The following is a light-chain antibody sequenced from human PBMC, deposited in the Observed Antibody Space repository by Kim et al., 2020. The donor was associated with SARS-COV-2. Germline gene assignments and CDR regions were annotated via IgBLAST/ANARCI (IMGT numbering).Light chain of an antibody. CDR3: QQRREWPIT. V-gene: IGKV3-11*01. CDR1: QSVVTC. Sequence: SSPGERATLSCRASQSVVTCLGWYQQKPGQAPRLLIYDASNMATGIPARFSGSGSGTDFTLTISSLEPEDFAIYYCQQRREWPITFGQGTRLEIK. J-gene: IGKJ5*01. CDR2: DAS.